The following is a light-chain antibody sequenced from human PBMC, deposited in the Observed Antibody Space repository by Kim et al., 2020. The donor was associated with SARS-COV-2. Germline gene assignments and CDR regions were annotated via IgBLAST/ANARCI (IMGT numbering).Light chain of an antibody. J-gene: IGLJ2*01. CDR3: SSYAGSNNLV. CDR1: SSDVGGYNY. Sequence: GQSLTISCTSTSSDVGGYNYVSWYQQSPGKPPNVMIYEVTKRPSGVPDRFSGSKSGNTASLTVSGLQAEDEADYYCSSYAGSNNLVFGGGTKLTVL. CDR2: EVT. V-gene: IGLV2-8*01.